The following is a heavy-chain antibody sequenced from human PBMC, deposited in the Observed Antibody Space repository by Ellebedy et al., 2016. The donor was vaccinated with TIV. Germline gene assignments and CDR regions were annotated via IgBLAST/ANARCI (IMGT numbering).Heavy chain of an antibody. Sequence: PGGSLRLSRTASGFTFADEDITWFRQAPGKGLDWVGFIRSRAYVGTTEYASSVKGRFIISRDDSKSIAYLQMNSPETDDTAVYYCARGVFYASGSPDDYWGQGTLVTVSS. CDR2: IRSRAYVGTT. V-gene: IGHV3-49*03. CDR3: ARGVFYASGSPDDY. J-gene: IGHJ4*02. D-gene: IGHD3-10*01. CDR1: GFTFADED.